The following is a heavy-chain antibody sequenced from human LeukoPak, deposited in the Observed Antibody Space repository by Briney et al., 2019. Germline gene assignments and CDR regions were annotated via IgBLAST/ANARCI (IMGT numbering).Heavy chain of an antibody. CDR3: ASYSSSQEEDY. CDR1: GGXISSSNC. J-gene: IGHJ4*02. CDR2: IYHSGST. D-gene: IGHD6-13*01. V-gene: IGHV4-4*02. Sequence: SETLSLTCAVSGGXISSSNCWSWVRQPPGKGLEWIGEIYHSGSTNYNPSLKSRVTISVDKSKNQFSLKLSSVTAADTAVYYCASYSSSQEEDYWGQGTLVTVSS.